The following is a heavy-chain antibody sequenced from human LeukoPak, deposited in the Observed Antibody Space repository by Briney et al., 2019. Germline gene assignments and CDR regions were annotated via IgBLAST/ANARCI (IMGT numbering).Heavy chain of an antibody. J-gene: IGHJ4*02. D-gene: IGHD4-23*01. V-gene: IGHV3-23*01. CDR2: IRGSGGST. CDR3: AKVPAKYGGKVQLDY. Sequence: GGSLRLSCAASGFTFSSYAMSWVRQAPGKGLEWVSAIRGSGGSTYYADSVKGRFTISRDNSKNTLYLQMNSLRAEDTAVYYCAKVPAKYGGKVQLDYWGQGTLVTVSS. CDR1: GFTFSSYA.